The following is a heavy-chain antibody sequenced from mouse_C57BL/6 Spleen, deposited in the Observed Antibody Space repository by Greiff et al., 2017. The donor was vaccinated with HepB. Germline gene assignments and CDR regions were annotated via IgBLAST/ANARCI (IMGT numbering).Heavy chain of an antibody. CDR2: IYPGDGDT. D-gene: IGHD1-1*01. Sequence: QVQLQQSGAELVKPGASVKISCKASGYAFSSYWMNWVKQRPGKGLEWIGQIYPGDGDTNYNGKFKGKATLTADKSSSTAYMQLSSLTSEDSAVYFCARQGTTVAIDYWGQGTTLTVSS. V-gene: IGHV1-80*01. CDR3: ARQGTTVAIDY. J-gene: IGHJ2*01. CDR1: GYAFSSYW.